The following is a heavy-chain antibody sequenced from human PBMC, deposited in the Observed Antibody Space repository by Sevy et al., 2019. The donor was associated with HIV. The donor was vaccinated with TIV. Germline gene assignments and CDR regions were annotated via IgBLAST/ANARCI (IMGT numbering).Heavy chain of an antibody. V-gene: IGHV3-21*06. D-gene: IGHD1-26*01. CDR2: ISGSSNYL. CDR1: GFTFSSYS. J-gene: IGHJ4*02. CDR3: ATGPPDGSYDYFDY. Sequence: GGSLRLSCAASGFTFSSYSMNWVRQAPGKGLEWVSCISGSSNYLYYAESLKGRFIISRDNAKNTLYLQMNSLRADDTAVYYCATGPPDGSYDYFDYWGQGTLVTVSS.